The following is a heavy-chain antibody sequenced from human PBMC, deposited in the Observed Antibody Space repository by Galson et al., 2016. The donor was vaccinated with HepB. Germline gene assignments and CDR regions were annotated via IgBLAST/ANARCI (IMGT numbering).Heavy chain of an antibody. Sequence: SLRLSCAASGFTFSSYDMHWVRQATGEGLEWVSSIGSAGDTYYPGSVKGRFTISRDSAKNSLYLQVNSLRAGDTAVYYCARGYCSGGSCAPPYYNYGMDVWGQGTTVTVSS. V-gene: IGHV3-13*01. J-gene: IGHJ6*02. CDR3: ARGYCSGGSCAPPYYNYGMDV. CDR1: GFTFSSYD. D-gene: IGHD2-15*01. CDR2: IGSAGDT.